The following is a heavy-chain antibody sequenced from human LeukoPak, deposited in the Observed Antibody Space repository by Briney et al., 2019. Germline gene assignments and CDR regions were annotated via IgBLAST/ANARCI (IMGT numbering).Heavy chain of an antibody. Sequence: SQTLSLTCAVSVGSISSGGSSGSWIRQPPGKGLEWIGYIYHSVSTYYNPSLKSRVTISEDRSKNQFSLKLSSVAAADTAVYYCARDYGSGSPYFDYWGQGTLVSVSS. CDR3: ARDYGSGSPYFDY. V-gene: IGHV4-30-2*01. CDR2: IYHSVST. J-gene: IGHJ4*02. CDR1: VGSISSGGSS. D-gene: IGHD3-10*01.